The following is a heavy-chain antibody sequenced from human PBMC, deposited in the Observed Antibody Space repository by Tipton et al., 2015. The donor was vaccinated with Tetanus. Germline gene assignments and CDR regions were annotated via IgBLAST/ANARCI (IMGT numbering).Heavy chain of an antibody. CDR1: GYNFNLYW. V-gene: IGHV5-51*01. J-gene: IGHJ2*01. CDR2: IYPGDSDT. Sequence: QLVQSGAEVKKSGESLKISCQGSGYNFNLYWIAWVRQMPGKGLEWMGIIYPGDSDTTYSPSFQGQVTISADRSISTAYLQWSSLKASDTAVFFCARRLGPYTGDQIWHFDLWGRGTLVTVSS. D-gene: IGHD7-27*01. CDR3: ARRLGPYTGDQIWHFDL.